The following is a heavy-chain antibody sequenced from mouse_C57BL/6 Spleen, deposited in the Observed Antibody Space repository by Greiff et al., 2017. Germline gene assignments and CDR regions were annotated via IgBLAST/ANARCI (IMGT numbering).Heavy chain of an antibody. CDR2: ILPGSGST. CDR1: GYTFTGYW. CDR3: ARSKVTFGTEAWFAY. V-gene: IGHV1-9*01. J-gene: IGHJ3*01. Sequence: QVQLKQSGAELMKPGASVKLSCKATGYTFTGYWIEWVKQRPGHGLEWIGEILPGSGSTNYNEKFKGKATFTADTSSNTAYMQLSSLTTEDSAIYYCARSKVTFGTEAWFAYWGQGTLVTVSA. D-gene: IGHD2-2*01.